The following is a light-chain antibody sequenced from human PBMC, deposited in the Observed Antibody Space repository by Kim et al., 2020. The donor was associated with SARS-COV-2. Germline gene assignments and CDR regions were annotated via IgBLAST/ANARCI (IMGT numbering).Light chain of an antibody. Sequence: ETVMTQSPGTLSVSPGERATVSCRASQSVSNNLAWYQQRPGQAPRLLIHGASTRVTGIPARFSGSGSGTEFTLTISSLQSEDFAVYYCQQYDDWPALTFGGGTKVDIK. CDR2: GAS. V-gene: IGKV3-15*01. J-gene: IGKJ4*01. CDR3: QQYDDWPALT. CDR1: QSVSNN.